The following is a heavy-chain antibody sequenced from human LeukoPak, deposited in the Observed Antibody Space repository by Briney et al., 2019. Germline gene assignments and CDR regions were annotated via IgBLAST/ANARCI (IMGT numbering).Heavy chain of an antibody. J-gene: IGHJ6*03. Sequence: GGSLRLSCAASGFTFDDYTMYWVRQAPGKGLEWVSLISWDGGSTYYADSVKGRFTISRDNSKNSLYLQMNSLRTEDTALYYCAKDSATAYYYMDVWGKGTTVTVSS. D-gene: IGHD5-12*01. CDR3: AKDSATAYYYMDV. CDR2: ISWDGGST. CDR1: GFTFDDYT. V-gene: IGHV3-43*01.